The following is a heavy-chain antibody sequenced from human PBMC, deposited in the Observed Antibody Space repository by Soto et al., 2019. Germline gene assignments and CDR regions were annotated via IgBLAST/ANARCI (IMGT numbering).Heavy chain of an antibody. D-gene: IGHD1-7*01. J-gene: IGHJ4*02. Sequence: GGSLRLSCAASGFTFSSYGMHWVRQAPGKGLEWVAVIWYDGSNKNYADSVKGRFTISRDNSKKTLYLQMNSLRAEDTAVYYCARAPQRKLLDYWGQGTLVTVSS. CDR3: ARAPQRKLLDY. CDR1: GFTFSSYG. V-gene: IGHV3-33*01. CDR2: IWYDGSNK.